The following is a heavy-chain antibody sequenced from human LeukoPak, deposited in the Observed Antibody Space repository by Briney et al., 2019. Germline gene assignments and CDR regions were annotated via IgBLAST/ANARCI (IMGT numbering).Heavy chain of an antibody. Sequence: GGSLRLSCAASGFTFSSYAMHWVRQAPGKGLEWVAVISYDGSNKYYADSVKGRFTISRDNSKNTLYLQMNNLRAEDTAVYYCAKRFGTFDVWGQGTMVTVSS. CDR1: GFTFSSYA. CDR3: AKRFGTFDV. CDR2: ISYDGSNK. V-gene: IGHV3-30-3*02. D-gene: IGHD3-10*01. J-gene: IGHJ3*01.